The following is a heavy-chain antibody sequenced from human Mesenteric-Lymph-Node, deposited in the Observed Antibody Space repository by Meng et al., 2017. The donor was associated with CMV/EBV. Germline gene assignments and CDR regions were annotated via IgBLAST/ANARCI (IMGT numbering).Heavy chain of an antibody. CDR3: ARDSGFDRDGYNAFDI. J-gene: IGHJ3*02. CDR2: ISSSSSYI. V-gene: IGHV3-21*01. Sequence: GESLKISCAASGFTFSSYSMSWVRQAPGKGLEWVSSISSSSSYIKYADSVKGRFTISRDNAKNSLYLQMNSLRAEDTAVYYCARDSGFDRDGYNAFDIWGQGTMVTVSS. D-gene: IGHD5-24*01. CDR1: GFTFSSYS.